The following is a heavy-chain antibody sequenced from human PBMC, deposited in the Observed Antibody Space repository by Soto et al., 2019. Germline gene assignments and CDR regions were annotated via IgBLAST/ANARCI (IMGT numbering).Heavy chain of an antibody. D-gene: IGHD6-19*01. Sequence: SETLSLTCAVSGYSISSGYYWGWIRQPPGKGLEWIGSIYHSGSTYYNPSLKSRVTISVDTSKNQFSLKLSSVTAADTAVYYCARSVAVPGAHIDYWGQGTQVTVSS. CDR3: ARSVAVPGAHIDY. J-gene: IGHJ4*02. CDR2: IYHSGST. V-gene: IGHV4-38-2*01. CDR1: GYSISSGYY.